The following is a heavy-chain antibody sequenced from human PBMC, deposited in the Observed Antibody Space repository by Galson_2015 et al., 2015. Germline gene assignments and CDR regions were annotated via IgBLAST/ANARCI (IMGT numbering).Heavy chain of an antibody. CDR1: EFTFSSYW. V-gene: IGHV3-7*01. CDR2: IKQDGSEK. Sequence: SLRLSCAVSEFTFSSYWMGWVRQAPGKGLEWVANIKQDGSEKYYVDSVTGRFTISRDNAKNSLYLQMNSLRGEDTAVYYCARRRFGELLDYWGQGALVTVSS. J-gene: IGHJ4*02. D-gene: IGHD3-10*01. CDR3: ARRRFGELLDY.